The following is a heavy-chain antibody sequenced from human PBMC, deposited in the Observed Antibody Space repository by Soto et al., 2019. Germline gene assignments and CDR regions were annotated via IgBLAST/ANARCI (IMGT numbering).Heavy chain of an antibody. D-gene: IGHD5-18*01. V-gene: IGHV3-21*01. CDR2: ISSSSSYI. CDR1: GFTFSSYS. Sequence: EVQLVESGGGLVKPGGSLRLSCAASGFTFSSYSMNWVRQAPGKGLEWVSSISSSSSYIYYADSVKGRFTISRDNAKNYLYLQINSPRSLDTAVYYCAREEPVYSYGYGLGYWGQGNLGTVSS. J-gene: IGHJ4*02. CDR3: AREEPVYSYGYGLGY.